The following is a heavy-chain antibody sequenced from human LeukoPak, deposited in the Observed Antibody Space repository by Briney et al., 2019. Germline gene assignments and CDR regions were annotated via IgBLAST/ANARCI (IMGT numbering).Heavy chain of an antibody. J-gene: IGHJ4*02. CDR2: IYYSGST. V-gene: IGHV4-59*08. CDR1: GGSISSYY. D-gene: IGHD6-13*01. Sequence: SETLSLTCTVSGGSISSYYWSWIRQPPGKGLEWIGYIYYSGSTNYNPSLKSRVTVSVDTSKNQFSLKLTSVTAADTAVYYCARGNSSSWPLDYWGQGTLVTVSS. CDR3: ARGNSSSWPLDY.